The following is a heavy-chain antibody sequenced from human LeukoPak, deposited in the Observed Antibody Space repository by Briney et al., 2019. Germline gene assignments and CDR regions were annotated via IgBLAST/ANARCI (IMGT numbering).Heavy chain of an antibody. D-gene: IGHD2-2*01. CDR3: ASNLGGLVPAASNY. CDR1: GGSISLWQ. CDR2: FSGGP. Sequence: SETLSLTCSVSGGSISLWQWNWIRQAAGKGLEWIGRFSGGPNYNPSLKSRVTISVDTSKNQFSLKLSSVTAADTAVYYCASNLGGLVPAASNYWGQGTLVTVSS. V-gene: IGHV4-4*07. J-gene: IGHJ4*02.